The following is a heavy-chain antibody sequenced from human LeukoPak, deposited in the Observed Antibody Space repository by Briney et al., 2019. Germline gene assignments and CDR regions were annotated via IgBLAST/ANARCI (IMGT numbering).Heavy chain of an antibody. J-gene: IGHJ4*02. D-gene: IGHD4-17*01. V-gene: IGHV3-9*01. CDR2: ISWNSGSI. Sequence: SGGSLRLSCAASGFTFDDYAMHWVRQAPGKGLEWVSGISWNSGSIGYADSVKGRFTISRDNAKNSLYLQMNSLRAEDTALYYCAKDKDYGDLSYYFDYWGQGTLVSVSS. CDR1: GFTFDDYA. CDR3: AKDKDYGDLSYYFDY.